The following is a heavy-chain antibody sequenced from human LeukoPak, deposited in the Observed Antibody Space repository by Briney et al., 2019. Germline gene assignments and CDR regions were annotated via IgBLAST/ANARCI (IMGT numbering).Heavy chain of an antibody. J-gene: IGHJ5*02. D-gene: IGHD2-2*03. CDR3: ARGVGYCSSTSCYDGWFDP. CDR1: GFTFSSYW. CDR2: IKQDGSEK. Sequence: GGSLRLSCAASGFTFSSYWMSWVRQAPGKGLEWVANIKQDGSEKYYVDSVKGRFTISRDNAKNSLYLQMNSLRAEDTAVYYCARGVGYCSSTSCYDGWFDPWGQGTLVTVSS. V-gene: IGHV3-7*03.